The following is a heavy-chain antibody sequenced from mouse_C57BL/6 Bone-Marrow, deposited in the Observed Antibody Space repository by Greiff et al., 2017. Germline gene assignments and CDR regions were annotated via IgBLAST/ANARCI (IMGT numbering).Heavy chain of an antibody. J-gene: IGHJ2*01. Sequence: VHVKQSGPELVKPGASVKISCKASGYSFTDYNMNWVKQSNGKSLEWIGVINPNYGTTSYNQKFKGKATLTVDQSSSTAYMQLNSLPSEDSAVYYCASPYYGSSYYFDYWGQGTTLTVSS. V-gene: IGHV1-39*01. CDR1: GYSFTDYN. D-gene: IGHD1-1*01. CDR2: INPNYGTT. CDR3: ASPYYGSSYYFDY.